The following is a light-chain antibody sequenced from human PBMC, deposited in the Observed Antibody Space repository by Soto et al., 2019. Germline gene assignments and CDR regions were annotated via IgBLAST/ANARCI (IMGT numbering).Light chain of an antibody. CDR1: QSISSTY. V-gene: IGKV3-20*01. Sequence: EIVLTQSPGTLSLSPGERATLSCRTRQSISSTYLAWYQKKPGQAPRLLLYGASNRATGIPDRFSGSGSGRDFTLTINRLEPEDCAVYYCQQYGSSSFAFGPGTKVEIK. J-gene: IGKJ3*01. CDR3: QQYGSSSFA. CDR2: GAS.